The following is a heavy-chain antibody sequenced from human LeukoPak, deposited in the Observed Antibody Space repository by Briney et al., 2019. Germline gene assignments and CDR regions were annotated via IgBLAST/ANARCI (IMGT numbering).Heavy chain of an antibody. J-gene: IGHJ5*02. CDR3: AREDGLLRSQSYNWFDP. CDR2: IYYSGST. CDR1: GGSISSSSYY. Sequence: SETLSLTCTVSGGSISSSSYYWGWIRQPPGKGLEWIGSIYYSGSTYYNPSLKSRVTISVDTSKNQFSLKLSSVTAADTAVYYCAREDGLLRSQSYNWFDPWGQGTLVTVSS. V-gene: IGHV4-39*07. D-gene: IGHD4-17*01.